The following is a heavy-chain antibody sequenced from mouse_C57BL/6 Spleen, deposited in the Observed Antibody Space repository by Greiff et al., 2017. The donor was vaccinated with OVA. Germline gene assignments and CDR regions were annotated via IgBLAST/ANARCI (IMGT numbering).Heavy chain of an antibody. V-gene: IGHV1-82*01. CDR1: GYAFSSSW. CDR2: IYPGDGDT. Sequence: VMLVESGPELVKPGASVKISCKASGYAFSSSWMNWVKQRPGKGLEWIGRIYPGDGDTNYNGKFKGKATLTADKSSSTAYMQLSSLTSEDSAVYFCARSQSYFDYWGQGTTLTVSS. D-gene: IGHD1-3*01. J-gene: IGHJ2*01. CDR3: ARSQSYFDY.